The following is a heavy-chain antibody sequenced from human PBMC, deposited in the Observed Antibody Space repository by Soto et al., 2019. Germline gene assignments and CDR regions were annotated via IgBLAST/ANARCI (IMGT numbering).Heavy chain of an antibody. Sequence: ASVKVSCKASGYTFTSYGISWVRQAPGQGLEWMGWISAYNGNTNHAQKLQGRVTMTTDTSTSTAYMELRSLRSDDTAVYYCARASNVGDAFYIWGQGSMVTVSS. D-gene: IGHD1-1*01. V-gene: IGHV1-18*01. CDR2: ISAYNGNT. CDR1: GYTFTSYG. J-gene: IGHJ3*02. CDR3: ARASNVGDAFYI.